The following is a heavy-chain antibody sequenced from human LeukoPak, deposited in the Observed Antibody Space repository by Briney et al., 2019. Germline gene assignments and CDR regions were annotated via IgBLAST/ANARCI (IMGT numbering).Heavy chain of an antibody. Sequence: PSETLSLTCTVSGGSISSGGYYWSWIRQHPGKGLEWIGYIYYSGSTYYNPSLKSRVTISVDTSKNQFSLKLSSVTAADTAVYYCARERENAAAGLVPGGYYYYYYGMDVWGQGTTVTVSS. CDR1: GGSISSGGYY. CDR3: ARERENAAAGLVPGGYYYYYYGMDV. J-gene: IGHJ6*02. D-gene: IGHD6-13*01. V-gene: IGHV4-31*03. CDR2: IYYSGST.